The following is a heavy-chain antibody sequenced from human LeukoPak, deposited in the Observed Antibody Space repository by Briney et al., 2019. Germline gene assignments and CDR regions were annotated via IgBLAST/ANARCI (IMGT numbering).Heavy chain of an antibody. V-gene: IGHV3-13*01. D-gene: IGHD5-12*01. Sequence: GGSLRLPCAASGFTFSSYDMHWVRQATGKGLEWVSAIGTAGDTYYPGSVKGRFIISRENAKNSLYLQMNRLSAGDTAVYYCAREVARGWFDPWGQGTLVTVSS. J-gene: IGHJ5*02. CDR2: IGTAGDT. CDR3: AREVARGWFDP. CDR1: GFTFSSYD.